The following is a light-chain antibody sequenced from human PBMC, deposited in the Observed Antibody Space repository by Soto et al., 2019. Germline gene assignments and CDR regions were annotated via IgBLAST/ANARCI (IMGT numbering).Light chain of an antibody. Sequence: QSALTKPPSASGSPGQSVTISCTGTSSDDGGYNYVSWYQQHPGKAPKLMIYEVSKRPSGVPDRFSGSKSGNTASLTVSGLQAADEADYYCSSYAGSNNLVFGGGTKLTVL. CDR2: EVS. CDR1: SSDDGGYNY. V-gene: IGLV2-8*01. CDR3: SSYAGSNNLV. J-gene: IGLJ2*01.